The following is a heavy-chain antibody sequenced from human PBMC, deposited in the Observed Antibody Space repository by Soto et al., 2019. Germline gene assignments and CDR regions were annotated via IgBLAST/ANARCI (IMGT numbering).Heavy chain of an antibody. D-gene: IGHD4-4*01. CDR1: GGTFSTYT. J-gene: IGHJ5*02. Sequence: SVKVSCKASGGTFSTYTITWVRQAPGQGLEWMGRIIPIIGIINYAQNFQGRVTISADKFTGTAYMELTGLRSDDTAVYYCAGDPDSHYNDSHASSYPWGQGTLVTVSS. V-gene: IGHV1-69*04. CDR3: AGDPDSHYNDSHASSYP. CDR2: IIPIIGII.